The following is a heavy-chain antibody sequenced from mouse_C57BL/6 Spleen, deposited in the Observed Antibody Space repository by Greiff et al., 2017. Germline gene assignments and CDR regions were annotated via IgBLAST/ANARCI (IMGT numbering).Heavy chain of an antibody. CDR3: ARYYSKGHYFDY. CDR2: ISYSGST. CDR1: GYSITSDY. J-gene: IGHJ2*01. V-gene: IGHV3-8*01. Sequence: VHVKQSGPGLAKPSQTLSLTCSVTGYSITSDYWNWIRKFPGNKLEYMGYISYSGSTYYNPSLKSRISITRDTSKNQYYLQLNSVTTEDTATYYCARYYSKGHYFDYWGQGTTLTVSS. D-gene: IGHD2-5*01.